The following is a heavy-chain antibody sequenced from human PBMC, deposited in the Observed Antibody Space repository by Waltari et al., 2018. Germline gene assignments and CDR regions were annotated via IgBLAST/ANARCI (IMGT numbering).Heavy chain of an antibody. CDR1: GYTFSTNP. J-gene: IGHJ6*02. CDR3: ARGTRGYYGMDV. Sequence: QVQLVQSGSELKKPGASVKVSCKASGYTFSTNPMNWVRQAPGQGPEWMGWISTDTGKPTYAQGFTGRFAFSVDTSGTTVYLQIVSLKPEDSGVYYCARGTRGYYGMDVWGQGTTVIVSS. CDR2: ISTDTGKP. V-gene: IGHV7-4-1*01.